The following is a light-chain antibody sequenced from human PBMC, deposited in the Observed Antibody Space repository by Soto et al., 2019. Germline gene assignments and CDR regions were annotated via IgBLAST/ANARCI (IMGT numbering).Light chain of an antibody. CDR3: SSYTGSRPHV. J-gene: IGLJ1*01. CDR1: SSDVGGYNH. CDR2: EVT. V-gene: IGLV2-14*01. Sequence: QSALTQPASVSGSPGQSITISCTGTSSDVGGYNHVSWYQQHPGKAPKLLIYEVTNRPSGVSNRFSGSKSGNTASLTISGLQAEDEADYYCSSYTGSRPHVFGTGTKLTVL.